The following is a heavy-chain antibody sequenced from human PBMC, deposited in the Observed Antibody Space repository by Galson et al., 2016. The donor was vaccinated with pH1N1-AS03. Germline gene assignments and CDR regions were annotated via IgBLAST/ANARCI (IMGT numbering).Heavy chain of an antibody. Sequence: SLRLSCAASGFTFHDYAMHWVRQAPGKGLEWVAVIWYDGSNKYYADSVKGRFTISRDNTKNTLYLQMNSLRVEDTAVYFCARGRGYGQYYFDYWGQGTLVTVSS. CDR3: ARGRGYGQYYFDY. J-gene: IGHJ4*02. CDR2: IWYDGSNK. CDR1: GFTFHDYA. D-gene: IGHD3-10*01. V-gene: IGHV3-33*08.